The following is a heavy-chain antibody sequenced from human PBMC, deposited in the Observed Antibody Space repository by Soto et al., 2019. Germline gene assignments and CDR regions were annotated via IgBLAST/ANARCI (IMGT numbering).Heavy chain of an antibody. CDR3: ARGDYSDSSCYYYAWFDP. CDR1: GGTFSSYA. Sequence: QVQLVQSGAEVKKPGSSVKVSCKASGGTFSSYAISWVRQAPGQGLEWMGGIIPIFGTANYAQKFQGRVTITADESTSTAYMELSSLRSEDTSVYYCARGDYSDSSCYYYAWFDPWGQGTLVTVSS. CDR2: IIPIFGTA. D-gene: IGHD3-22*01. V-gene: IGHV1-69*12. J-gene: IGHJ5*02.